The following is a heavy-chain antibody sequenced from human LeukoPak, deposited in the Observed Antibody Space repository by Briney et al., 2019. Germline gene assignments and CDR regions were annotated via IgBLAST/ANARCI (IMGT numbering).Heavy chain of an antibody. D-gene: IGHD3-22*01. Sequence: PGGSLRLSCAASGFTFSRYWMHWVRQVPGKGLVRVSRINTDGSSTSYADSVKGRFTISRDNAKNTLYLQMNSLRAEDTAVYYCATYYYDSRGYAYDAFDIWGQGTMVTVSS. CDR2: INTDGSST. CDR1: GFTFSRYW. J-gene: IGHJ3*02. CDR3: ATYYYDSRGYAYDAFDI. V-gene: IGHV3-74*01.